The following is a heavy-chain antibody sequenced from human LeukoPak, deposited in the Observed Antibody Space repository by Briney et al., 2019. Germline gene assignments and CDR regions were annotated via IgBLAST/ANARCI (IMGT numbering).Heavy chain of an antibody. V-gene: IGHV3-53*01. CDR2: IYSDNT. CDR1: GFTVSSNS. D-gene: IGHD4/OR15-4a*01. J-gene: IGHJ4*02. CDR3: ARRAGAYSHPSDY. Sequence: GGSLRLSCTVSGFTVSSNSMSCVRQAPGKGLEWVSFIYSDNTHYSDSVKGRFTISRDNSKNTLYLQMNSLRAEDTAVYYCARRAGAYSHPSDYWGQGTLVTVSS.